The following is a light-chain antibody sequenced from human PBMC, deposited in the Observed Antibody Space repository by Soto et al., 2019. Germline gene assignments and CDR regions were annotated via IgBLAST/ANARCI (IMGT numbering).Light chain of an antibody. V-gene: IGKV3-11*01. CDR1: QSVSSNY. CDR2: DAS. CDR3: QQRLNWPPN. J-gene: IGKJ1*01. Sequence: LLRQSPGTLSLSPGERATLSCRASQSVSSNYLAWYQQKPGQAPRLLIYDASNRASGVPAKFSGSGSGTDFTLTISDLEPADFGLYYCQQRLNWPPNFGQGTKVDNK.